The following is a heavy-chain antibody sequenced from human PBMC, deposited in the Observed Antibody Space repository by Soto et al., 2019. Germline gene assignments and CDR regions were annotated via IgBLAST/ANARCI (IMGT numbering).Heavy chain of an antibody. V-gene: IGHV1-46*01. CDR3: ARPPYPGCINAVCYPLAY. J-gene: IGHJ4*02. CDR2: INPSGGST. CDR1: GYTFTSYY. Sequence: QVQLVQSGAEVKKPGASVKISCKASGYTFTSYYMHWVRQAPGQGLEWMGIINPSGGSTNYAQKLPGGVARTRDASTSTVYTELKSLRSEDTAVYYCARPPYPGCINAVCYPLAYWGQGTLVTVSS. D-gene: IGHD2-8*01.